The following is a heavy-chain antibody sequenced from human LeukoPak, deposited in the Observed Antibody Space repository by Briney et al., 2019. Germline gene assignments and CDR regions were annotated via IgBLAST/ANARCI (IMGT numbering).Heavy chain of an antibody. D-gene: IGHD1-26*01. CDR2: INPNSGGT. V-gene: IGHV1-2*02. CDR3: ARGAYSGSYLSDY. J-gene: IGHJ4*02. Sequence: ASVKVSCKASGYTFTSYYMHWVRQAPGQGLEWMGWINPNSGGTNYAQKFQGRVTMTRDTSISTAYMELSRLRSDDTAVYYCARGAYSGSYLSDYWGQGTLVTVSS. CDR1: GYTFTSYY.